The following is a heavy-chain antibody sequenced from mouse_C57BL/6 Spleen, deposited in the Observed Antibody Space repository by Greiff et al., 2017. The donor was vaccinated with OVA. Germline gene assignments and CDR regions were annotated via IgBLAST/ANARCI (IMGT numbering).Heavy chain of an antibody. D-gene: IGHD1-1*01. CDR1: GFTFSSYG. CDR3: ARLLRSLYAMDY. V-gene: IGHV5-6*01. J-gene: IGHJ4*01. CDR2: ISSGGSYT. Sequence: EVKVVESGGDLVKPGGSLKLSCAASGFTFSSYGMSWVRQTPDKRLEWVATISSGGSYTYYPDSVKGRFTISRDNAKNTLYLQMSSLKSEDTAMYYCARLLRSLYAMDYWGQGTSVTVSS.